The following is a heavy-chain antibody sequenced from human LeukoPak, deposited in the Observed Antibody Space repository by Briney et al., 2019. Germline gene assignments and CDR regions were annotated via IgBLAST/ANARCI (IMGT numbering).Heavy chain of an antibody. Sequence: GGSLSLSCAASGFTFSSFAMHWVRQAPGKGLEWVAVISYDGTNKYYADSVKGRFTMSRDNSKNTAFLQMNSLRAEDTAVYYCAKCPVYYYGLDVWGQGTTVTVSS. V-gene: IGHV3-30*18. CDR1: GFTFSSFA. CDR3: AKCPVYYYGLDV. CDR2: ISYDGTNK. J-gene: IGHJ6*02.